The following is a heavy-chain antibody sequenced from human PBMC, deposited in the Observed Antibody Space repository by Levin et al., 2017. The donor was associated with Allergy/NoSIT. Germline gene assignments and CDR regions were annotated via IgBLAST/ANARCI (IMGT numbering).Heavy chain of an antibody. J-gene: IGHJ5*02. V-gene: IGHV4-59*01. CDR1: GDSMNSYY. CDR3: ARGQPGLYNDFWSDFQDWFDP. D-gene: IGHD3/OR15-3a*01. CDR2: IYYSGST. Sequence: KAGGSLRLSCTVSGDSMNSYYWNWIRQAPGKGLEWIGYIYYSGSTKYNPSLKSRVTLSVDRSKNQFSLTLSSVTAADTAVYYCARGQPGLYNDFWSDFQDWFDPWGQGTLVTVSS.